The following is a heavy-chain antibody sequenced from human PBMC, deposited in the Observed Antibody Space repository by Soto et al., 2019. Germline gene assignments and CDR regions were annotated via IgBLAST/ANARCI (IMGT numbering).Heavy chain of an antibody. CDR3: ATTPVPSSRYYWSRYYYCRMDD. CDR1: GGTFSSYA. V-gene: IGHV1-69*13. J-gene: IGHJ6*02. CDR2: IIPIFGTA. D-gene: IGHD1-20*01. Sequence: ASVRVSCKASGGTFSSYAISWVRQAPGQGLEWMGGIIPIFGTANYAQKFQGRVTITADEFTSTAYMELSSLRSEDTAEYYCATTPVPSSRYYWSRYYYCRMDDCGRGTKV.